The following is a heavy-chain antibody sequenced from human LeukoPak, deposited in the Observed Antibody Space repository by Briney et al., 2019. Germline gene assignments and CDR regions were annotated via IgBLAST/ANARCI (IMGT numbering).Heavy chain of an antibody. CDR2: IKHDGGEK. CDR1: GFSFNYYW. D-gene: IGHD6-13*01. J-gene: IGHJ4*02. CDR3: ARDRRILGAAGTALDS. Sequence: GGSLRLSCAASGFSFNYYWMTWVRQAPGKGLEWVANIKHDGGEKYYVDSVKGRSTISRDNANNSIYLQMNSLRAEDAAIYYCARDRRILGAAGTALDSWGQGTLVTVSS. V-gene: IGHV3-7*03.